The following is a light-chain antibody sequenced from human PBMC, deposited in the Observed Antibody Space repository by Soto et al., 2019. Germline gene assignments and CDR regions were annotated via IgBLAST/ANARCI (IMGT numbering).Light chain of an antibody. CDR2: KAS. V-gene: IGKV1-5*03. J-gene: IGKJ1*01. Sequence: DIQMTQSPSTLSGSVGDRVTIPCRASQTISSWLAWYQQKPGKAPKLLIYKASSLESGVPSRFSGSGSGTEFTLTISSLQADDYATFYCQQYHTDWTFGQGTKVDIK. CDR3: QQYHTDWT. CDR1: QTISSW.